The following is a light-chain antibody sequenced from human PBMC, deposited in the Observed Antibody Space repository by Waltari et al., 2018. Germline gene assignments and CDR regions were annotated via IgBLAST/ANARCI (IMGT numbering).Light chain of an antibody. V-gene: IGKV3-15*01. J-gene: IGKJ1*01. Sequence: EIVMTQSPAILSVSPVATATLSCGASQSIRRDLAWYQQKPGQAPRLLVSSATARAAGVPARFSGSGSGTEFTLTISSLQSEDFAIYYCQQYNNWPRTFGQGTKVEVK. CDR1: QSIRRD. CDR2: SAT. CDR3: QQYNNWPRT.